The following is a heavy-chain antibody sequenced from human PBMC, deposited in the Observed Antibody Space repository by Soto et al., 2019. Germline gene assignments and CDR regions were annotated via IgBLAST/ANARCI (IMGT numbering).Heavy chain of an antibody. D-gene: IGHD5-12*01. J-gene: IGHJ4*02. CDR2: ISSSSSTI. CDR1: GFTFSSYS. CDR3: ARDTRNSGYDFFDY. Sequence: GESLKISCAASGFTFSSYSMNWVRQAPGKGLEWVSYISSSSSTIYYADSVKGRFTISRDNAKNSLYLQMNSLRAEDTAVYYCARDTRNSGYDFFDYWGQGTLVTVSS. V-gene: IGHV3-48*01.